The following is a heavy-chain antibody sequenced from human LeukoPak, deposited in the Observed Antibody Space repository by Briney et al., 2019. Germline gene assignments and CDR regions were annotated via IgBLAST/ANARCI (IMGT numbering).Heavy chain of an antibody. CDR2: ISSSSSYI. J-gene: IGHJ6*03. CDR3: AGYHARGYSYGYGYYYYYMDV. D-gene: IGHD5-18*01. CDR1: GFTFSSYS. Sequence: GGSLRLSCAASGFTFSSYSMNWVRQAPGKGLEWVSSISSSSSYIYYADSVKGRFTISGDNAKNSLYLQMNSLRAEDTAVYYCAGYHARGYSYGYGYYYYYMDVWGKGTTVTISS. V-gene: IGHV3-21*01.